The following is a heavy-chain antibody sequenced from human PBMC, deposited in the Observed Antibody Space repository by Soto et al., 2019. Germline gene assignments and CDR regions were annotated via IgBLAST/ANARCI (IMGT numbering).Heavy chain of an antibody. Sequence: QVQLVESGGGVVQPGRSLRLSCAASGFTFSSYGMHWVRQAPGKGLEWVAVISYDGSNKYYADSVKGRFTISRDNSKNTLYLQMNSLRAEDTAVYYCANDRNPRQTQIPIAAAGSWGQGTLVTVSS. D-gene: IGHD6-13*01. V-gene: IGHV3-30*18. J-gene: IGHJ4*02. CDR2: ISYDGSNK. CDR3: ANDRNPRQTQIPIAAAGS. CDR1: GFTFSSYG.